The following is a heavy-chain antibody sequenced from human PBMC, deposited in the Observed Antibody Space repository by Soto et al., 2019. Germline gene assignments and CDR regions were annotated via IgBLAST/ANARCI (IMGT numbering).Heavy chain of an antibody. CDR3: ERDRDRNQGIFDSFYGMDV. D-gene: IGHD3-3*01. CDR1: GFAFSSYE. V-gene: IGHV3-48*03. Sequence: EEQLVESGGGLVQPGGSLRLSCTSSGFAFSSYEMHWVRQAPGKWLEWVSYISSSGGNIYYAYSVKGRFTVSRANAKHVLHLQMNSLRSEDTAVYFCERDRDRNQGIFDSFYGMDVWGQGTTVTVSS. J-gene: IGHJ6*02. CDR2: ISSSGGNI.